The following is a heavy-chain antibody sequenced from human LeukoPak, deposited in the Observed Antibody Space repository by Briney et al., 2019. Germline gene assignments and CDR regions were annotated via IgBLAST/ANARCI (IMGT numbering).Heavy chain of an antibody. CDR1: GGTFSSYA. V-gene: IGHV1-69*13. CDR2: IIPIFGTA. D-gene: IGHD6-13*01. CDR3: ARAVGAAASIPRHLYYFDY. Sequence: ASVNVSCKASGGTFSSYAISWVRQAPGQGLEWMGGIIPIFGTANYAQKFQGRVTITADESTSTAYMELSSLRSEDTAVYYCARAVGAAASIPRHLYYFDYWGQGTLVTVSS. J-gene: IGHJ4*02.